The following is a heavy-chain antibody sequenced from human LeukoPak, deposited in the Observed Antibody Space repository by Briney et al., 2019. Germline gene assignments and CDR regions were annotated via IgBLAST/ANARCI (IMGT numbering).Heavy chain of an antibody. J-gene: IGHJ4*02. D-gene: IGHD3-10*01. Sequence: PGGSLRLSWAASGFTFISYGVHGVRQAPGTGLEWVAFIRYDGSNKYYADSVKGRFTISRDNSKNTLYPQMNSLRAEDTAVYYCAKDAARPTSGAPGYWGQGTLVTVSS. CDR1: GFTFISYG. CDR2: IRYDGSNK. V-gene: IGHV3-30*02. CDR3: AKDAARPTSGAPGY.